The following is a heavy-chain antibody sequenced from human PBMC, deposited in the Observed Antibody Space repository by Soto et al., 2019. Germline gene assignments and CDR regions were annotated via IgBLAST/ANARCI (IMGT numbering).Heavy chain of an antibody. J-gene: IGHJ6*02. V-gene: IGHV3-30-3*01. CDR3: ARITTGYYYGMDV. CDR2: ISYDGSNK. D-gene: IGHD3-22*01. Sequence: QVQLVESGGGVVQPGRSLRLSCAASGFTFSSYAMHWVRQAPGKGLEWVAVISYDGSNKYYADSVKGRFTISRDNSKNTLYLQMSSLRAEDTAVYYCARITTGYYYGMDVWGQGTTVTVSS. CDR1: GFTFSSYA.